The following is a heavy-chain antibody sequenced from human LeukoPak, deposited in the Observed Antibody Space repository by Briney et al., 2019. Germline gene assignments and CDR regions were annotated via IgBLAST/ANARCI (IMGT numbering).Heavy chain of an antibody. D-gene: IGHD3-22*01. CDR1: GFTFSSYS. Sequence: GGSLRLSCAASGFTFSSYSMNWVRQAPGKGLEWVSSISSSSSYIYYADSVKGRFIISRDNAKNSLYLQMNSLRAEDTAVYYCARALPCPYYDSSGYCDDAFDIWGQGTMVTVSS. V-gene: IGHV3-21*01. CDR3: ARALPCPYYDSSGYCDDAFDI. J-gene: IGHJ3*02. CDR2: ISSSSSYI.